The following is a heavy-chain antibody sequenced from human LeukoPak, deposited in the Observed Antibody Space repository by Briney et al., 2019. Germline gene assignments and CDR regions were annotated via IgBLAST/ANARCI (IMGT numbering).Heavy chain of an antibody. CDR1: GYTFTSYG. Sequence: ASVKVSCKASGYTFTSYGISWVRQAPEQGLEWMGWIRGYNGNTNYAQSLQGRVTMTTDTSTSTAYMELRNLRSDDTAVYYCARAGTVPEFDYWGQGTLVTVSS. CDR2: IRGYNGNT. CDR3: ARAGTVPEFDY. J-gene: IGHJ4*02. D-gene: IGHD6-13*01. V-gene: IGHV1-18*01.